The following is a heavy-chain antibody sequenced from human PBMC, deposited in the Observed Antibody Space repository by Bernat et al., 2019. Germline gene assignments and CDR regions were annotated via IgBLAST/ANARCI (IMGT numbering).Heavy chain of an antibody. Sequence: EVQLVESGGGLVQPGGSLRLSCAASGFTFRSQAMSWVRQAPGKGLEWVSAISASGGSTYYADSVKGRFTISRDNSKNTLYLQMNSLRAEDTAVYYCARVGCSGGSCYSGAFDIWGQGTMVTVSS. CDR2: ISASGGST. CDR1: GFTFRSQA. J-gene: IGHJ3*02. CDR3: ARVGCSGGSCYSGAFDI. D-gene: IGHD2-15*01. V-gene: IGHV3-23*04.